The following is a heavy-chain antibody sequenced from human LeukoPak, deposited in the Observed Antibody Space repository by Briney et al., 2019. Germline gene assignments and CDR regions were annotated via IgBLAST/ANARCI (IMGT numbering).Heavy chain of an antibody. CDR1: GFTFSSYW. D-gene: IGHD3-9*01. Sequence: AGGSLRLSCAASGFTFSSYWMSWVRQAPGKGLEWVAFIRYDGSNKYYADSVKGRFTISRDNSKNTLYLQMNSLRAEDTAVYYCAKDGENYDILTGSSYFDYWGQGTLVTVSS. CDR3: AKDGENYDILTGSSYFDY. J-gene: IGHJ4*02. CDR2: IRYDGSNK. V-gene: IGHV3-30*02.